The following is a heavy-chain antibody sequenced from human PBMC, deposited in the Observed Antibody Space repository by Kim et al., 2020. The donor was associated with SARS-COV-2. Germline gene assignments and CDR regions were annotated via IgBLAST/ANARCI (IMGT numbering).Heavy chain of an antibody. CDR2: INHSGST. V-gene: IGHV4-34*01. J-gene: IGHJ4*02. Sequence: ETLSLTCAVYGGSFSGYYWSWIRQPPGKGLEWIGEINHSGSTNYNPSLKSRVTISVDTSKNQFSLKLSSVTAADTAVYYCAGFDSSGHLGYWGQGTLVTVSS. CDR3: AGFDSSGHLGY. D-gene: IGHD3-22*01. CDR1: GGSFSGYY.